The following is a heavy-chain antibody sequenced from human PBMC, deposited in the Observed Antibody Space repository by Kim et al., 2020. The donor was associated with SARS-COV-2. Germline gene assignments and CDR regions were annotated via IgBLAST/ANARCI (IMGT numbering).Heavy chain of an antibody. D-gene: IGHD1-26*01. Sequence: SETLSLTCTVSGGSISSYYWSWIRQPPGKGLEWIGYIYYSGSTNYNPSLKSRVTISVDTSKNHVSLKLSSVTAADTAVYYCARARVGATHFDYWGQGTLV. CDR1: GGSISSYY. CDR3: ARARVGATHFDY. CDR2: IYYSGST. V-gene: IGHV4-59*01. J-gene: IGHJ4*02.